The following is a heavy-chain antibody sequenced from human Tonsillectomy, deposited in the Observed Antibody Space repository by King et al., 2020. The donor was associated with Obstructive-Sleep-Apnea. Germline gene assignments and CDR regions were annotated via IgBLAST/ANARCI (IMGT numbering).Heavy chain of an antibody. V-gene: IGHV3-33*06. J-gene: IGHJ3*02. Sequence: VQLVESGGGVVQPGRSLRLSCAASGFTFSSYGMHWVRQAPGKGLEWVAVIWYDGSNKYYADSVKGRFTISRDNSKNTLYLQMNSLRAEDTAVYYCAKAELWGVDAFDIWGQGTMVTVSS. CDR1: GFTFSSYG. CDR3: AKAELWGVDAFDI. CDR2: IWYDGSNK. D-gene: IGHD5-18*01.